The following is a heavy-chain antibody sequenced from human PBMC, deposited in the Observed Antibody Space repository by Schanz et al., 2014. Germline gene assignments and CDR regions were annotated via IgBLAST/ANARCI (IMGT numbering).Heavy chain of an antibody. CDR2: ISAYNGNT. CDR3: ARDFSAYVGNYFDY. V-gene: IGHV1-18*01. D-gene: IGHD5-12*01. Sequence: QVQLVQSGAEVKKPGASVKVSCKASGYTFTSYGINWVRQAPGQGLEWMGWISAYNGNTNYAQKFQGRVTMTIDPYTSTAYMELRSLRSDDTAVFYCARDFSAYVGNYFDYWGQGTLVTVSS. J-gene: IGHJ4*02. CDR1: GYTFTSYG.